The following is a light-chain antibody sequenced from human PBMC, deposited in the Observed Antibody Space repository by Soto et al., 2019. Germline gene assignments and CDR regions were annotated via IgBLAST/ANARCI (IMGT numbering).Light chain of an antibody. J-gene: IGKJ4*01. Sequence: DIQMTQSPSTLSASVGDRVTXTCRASQSVTSRLAWYQQKPGKAPKLLIYGASNLESGVPSRFSGSGSGTEFTLTISSLQPDDFATYYCQQYNSYSLTFGGGTTVEIK. V-gene: IGKV1-5*01. CDR3: QQYNSYSLT. CDR2: GAS. CDR1: QSVTSR.